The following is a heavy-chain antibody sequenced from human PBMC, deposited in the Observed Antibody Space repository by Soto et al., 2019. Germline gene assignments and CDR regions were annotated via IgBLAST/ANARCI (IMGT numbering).Heavy chain of an antibody. CDR1: GFTFSSYA. V-gene: IGHV3-23*01. Sequence: EVQLLESGGGLIQPGWSLRLSCAASGFTFSSYAMSWVRQAPGKGLEWVSAMSGSGGSTYYADSVKGRFTISRDNSNNTLYLQMNSLRAADTAVYYCARDRRAVAAPPAYWGQGTLVTVSS. J-gene: IGHJ4*02. CDR3: ARDRRAVAAPPAY. D-gene: IGHD6-19*01. CDR2: MSGSGGST.